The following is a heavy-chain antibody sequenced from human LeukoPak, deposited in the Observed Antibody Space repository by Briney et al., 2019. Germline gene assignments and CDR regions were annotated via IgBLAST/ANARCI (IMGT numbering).Heavy chain of an antibody. D-gene: IGHD2-2*01. CDR1: GFTFSSYN. Sequence: GGSLRLSCAASGFTFSSYNMNWVRQAPGKGLEWVSAIDGSGGTTFYADSVKGRVTISRVQSTNTVYLQMNSLRADDTAVYYCAKAHCSSTSCSRVDNWGQGTLVTVSS. V-gene: IGHV3-23*01. CDR2: IDGSGGTT. CDR3: AKAHCSSTSCSRVDN. J-gene: IGHJ4*02.